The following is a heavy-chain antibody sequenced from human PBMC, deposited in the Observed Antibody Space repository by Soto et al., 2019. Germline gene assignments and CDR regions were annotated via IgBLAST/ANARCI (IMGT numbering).Heavy chain of an antibody. CDR2: INHSGST. V-gene: IGHV4-34*01. CDR3: ARGGVVVVPAARGKYSY. D-gene: IGHD2-2*01. J-gene: IGHJ4*02. CDR1: GGSFSGYY. Sequence: QVQLQQWGAGLLKPSETLSLTCAVYGGSFSGYYWSWIRQPPGKGLEWIGEINHSGSTNYNPSLTRQVTILVDSSKHQFSLKLSSGTAAVPAVYSCARGGVVVVPAARGKYSYWGQGALVTVSS.